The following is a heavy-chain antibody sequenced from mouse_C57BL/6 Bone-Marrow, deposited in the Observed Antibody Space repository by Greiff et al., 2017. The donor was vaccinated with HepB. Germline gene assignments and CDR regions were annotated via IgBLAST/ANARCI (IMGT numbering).Heavy chain of an antibody. V-gene: IGHV5-4*01. CDR2: ISDGGSYT. Sequence: DVMLVESGGGLVKPGGSLKLSCAASGFTFSSYAMSWVRQTPEKRLEWVATISDGGSYTYYPDNVKGRFTISRDNAKNNLYLQMSHLKSEDTAMYYCARERGAYYSNYYAMDYWGQGTSVTVSS. CDR1: GFTFSSYA. D-gene: IGHD2-5*01. J-gene: IGHJ4*01. CDR3: ARERGAYYSNYYAMDY.